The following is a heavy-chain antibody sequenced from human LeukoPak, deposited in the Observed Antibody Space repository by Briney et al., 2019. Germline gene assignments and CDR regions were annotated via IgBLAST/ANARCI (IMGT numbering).Heavy chain of an antibody. CDR3: AREGASSSFGY. J-gene: IGHJ4*02. D-gene: IGHD6-13*01. V-gene: IGHV3-7*03. CDR2: MKRDGSEI. Sequence: GGSLRLSCSASGFTFSTYWMSWVRQAPGKGLEWVANMKRDGSEIYYVDSVKGRFTISRDNAKNSLYLQMNSLRAEDTAVYYCAREGASSSFGYWGQGTLVTVSS. CDR1: GFTFSTYW.